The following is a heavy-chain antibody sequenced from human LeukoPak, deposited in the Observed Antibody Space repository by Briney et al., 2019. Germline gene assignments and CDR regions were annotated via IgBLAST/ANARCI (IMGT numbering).Heavy chain of an antibody. CDR3: ARGGPTGTRIHYYDSSGYLSDY. D-gene: IGHD3-22*01. V-gene: IGHV1-8*03. CDR1: GYTFTSYD. Sequence: DSVKVSCKASGYTFTSYDINWVRQATGQGLEWMGWMNPNSGNTGYAQKFQGRVTITRNTSISTAYMELSSLRSEDTAVYYCARGGPTGTRIHYYDSSGYLSDYWGQGTLVTVSS. J-gene: IGHJ4*02. CDR2: MNPNSGNT.